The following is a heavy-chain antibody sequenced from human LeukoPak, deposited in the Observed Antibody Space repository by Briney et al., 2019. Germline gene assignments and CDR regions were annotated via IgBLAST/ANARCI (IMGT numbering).Heavy chain of an antibody. V-gene: IGHV1-69*05. CDR3: ARCASWFGDMFYYYYMDV. D-gene: IGHD3-10*01. CDR2: IIPIFGTA. Sequence: SVKVSCKASGGTFSSYAISWVRQAPGQGLQWMGRIIPIFGTANYAQKFQGRVTITTDESTSTAYMQLSSLRSEDTAVYYCARCASWFGDMFYYYYMDVWAKGPTVTVSS. J-gene: IGHJ6*03. CDR1: GGTFSSYA.